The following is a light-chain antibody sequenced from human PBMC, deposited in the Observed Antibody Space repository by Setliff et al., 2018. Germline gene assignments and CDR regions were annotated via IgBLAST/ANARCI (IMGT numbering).Light chain of an antibody. V-gene: IGLV2-11*01. J-gene: IGLJ1*01. CDR2: DVR. Sequence: QSALAQPPSASGSPGQSVTISCTGTSSDVGAHNYVSWYQQHPGKVPKLMIYDVRKRPSGVPDRFSGSKSGNTASLTISGLQAEDEADYYCCSYTGFSYVFGSGTKVTVL. CDR3: CSYTGFSYV. CDR1: SSDVGAHNY.